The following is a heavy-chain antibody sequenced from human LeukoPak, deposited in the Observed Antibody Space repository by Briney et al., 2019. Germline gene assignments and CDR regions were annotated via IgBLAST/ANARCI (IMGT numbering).Heavy chain of an antibody. Sequence: PSETLSLTCAVYGGSFSGYYWSWIRQPPGKGLEWIGAINHSGSTNYNPSLKSRVTISVDTSKNQFSLKLSSVTAADTAVYYCARGDREQQLVHSRAWYYFDYWGQGTLVTVSS. CDR3: ARGDREQQLVHSRAWYYFDY. J-gene: IGHJ4*02. CDR2: INHSGST. CDR1: GGSFSGYY. V-gene: IGHV4-34*01. D-gene: IGHD6-13*01.